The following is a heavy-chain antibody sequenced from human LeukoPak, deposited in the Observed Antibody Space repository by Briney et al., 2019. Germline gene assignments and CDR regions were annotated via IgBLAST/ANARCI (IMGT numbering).Heavy chain of an antibody. CDR3: ARRYGYFNYYYMDV. Sequence: SETLSLTCAVYGGSFSSYYWSWIRQPPGKGLEWIGEINHSGSTNYNPSLKSRVTISVDTSKNQFSLKLSSVTAADTAVYYCARRYGYFNYYYMDVWGKGTTVTVSS. J-gene: IGHJ6*03. CDR2: INHSGST. CDR1: GGSFSSYY. D-gene: IGHD5-18*01. V-gene: IGHV4-34*01.